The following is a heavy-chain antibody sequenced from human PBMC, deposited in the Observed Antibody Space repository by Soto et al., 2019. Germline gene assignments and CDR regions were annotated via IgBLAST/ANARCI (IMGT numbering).Heavy chain of an antibody. CDR3: ARVAYYYGSGSYYNHYYYGMDV. CDR1: GYTFTSYY. J-gene: IGHJ6*02. CDR2: INPSGGST. V-gene: IGHV1-46*01. Sequence: ASVKVSCKASGYTFTSYYMHWVRQAPGQGLEWMGIINPSGGSTSYAQKFQGRVTMTRDTSTSTVYMELSSLRSEDTAVYYCARVAYYYGSGSYYNHYYYGMDVWGQGTTVTVSS. D-gene: IGHD3-10*01.